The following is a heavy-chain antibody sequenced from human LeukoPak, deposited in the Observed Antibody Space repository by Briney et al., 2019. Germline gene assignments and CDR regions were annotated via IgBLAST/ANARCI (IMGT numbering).Heavy chain of an antibody. J-gene: IGHJ5*02. D-gene: IGHD2-15*01. V-gene: IGHV1-2*02. CDR1: GYTFTGYY. CDR3: ARDQVAATCNWFDP. Sequence: ASVTVSCTASGYTFTGYYIHWVRQAPGQGLEWMGWIYPYSGDTNYAQNFQGRVTMTRDTSISTAYMELSSLKSDDTAVYYCARDQVAATCNWFDPWGQGTLVTVSS. CDR2: IYPYSGDT.